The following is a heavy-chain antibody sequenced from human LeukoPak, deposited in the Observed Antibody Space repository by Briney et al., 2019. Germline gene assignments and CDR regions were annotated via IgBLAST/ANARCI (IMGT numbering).Heavy chain of an antibody. CDR3: ARGPYSSGVNWFDP. V-gene: IGHV3-33*01. Sequence: GGSLRLSCAASGFTFSSYGMHWVRQAPGKGLEWVAVIWYDGSNKYYADSVKGRFTISRDNSKNTLYLQMNSLRAKDTAVYYCARGPYSSGVNWFDPWGQGTLVTVSS. D-gene: IGHD6-25*01. J-gene: IGHJ5*02. CDR2: IWYDGSNK. CDR1: GFTFSSYG.